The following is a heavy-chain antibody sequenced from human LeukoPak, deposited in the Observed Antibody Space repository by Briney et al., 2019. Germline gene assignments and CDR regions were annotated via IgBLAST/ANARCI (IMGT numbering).Heavy chain of an antibody. V-gene: IGHV3-15*01. CDR3: TTFADFWVPYGFAY. Sequence: PGGSLRLSCAASGFTLSDVWMSWVRQAPGKGLEWVGGIRSKGAGGTTDYAAPGKDRFTISRDDSQNTLFLHLDSLKTEDKSVFYCTTFADFWVPYGFAYWGRGPLVTFSS. CDR2: IRSKGAGGTT. J-gene: IGHJ4*02. CDR1: GFTLSDVW. D-gene: IGHD3-3*01.